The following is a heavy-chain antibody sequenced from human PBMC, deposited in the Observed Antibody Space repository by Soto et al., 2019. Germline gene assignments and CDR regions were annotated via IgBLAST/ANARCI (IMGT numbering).Heavy chain of an antibody. V-gene: IGHV1-69*01. Sequence: QVQLVQSGAEVKKPGSSVKVSCKASGGTFSSYAISWVRQAPGQGLEWMGGIIPIFGTANYAQKFQGRVTITADESTSTAYMELSSLRSEDTAVYYCARDRLGRGIEVAVFDTWGQGTLVTVSS. CDR2: IIPIFGTA. CDR1: GGTFSSYA. D-gene: IGHD6-19*01. CDR3: ARDRLGRGIEVAVFDT. J-gene: IGHJ5*02.